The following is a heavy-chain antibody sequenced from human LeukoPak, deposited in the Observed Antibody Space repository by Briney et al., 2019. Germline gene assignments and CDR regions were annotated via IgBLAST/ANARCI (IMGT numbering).Heavy chain of an antibody. J-gene: IGHJ5*02. D-gene: IGHD2-21*01. CDR2: ISGSGGAS. V-gene: IGHV3-48*01. Sequence: GGSLRLSCTASGFSFSIFNMNWVRQAPGKGLEWISYISGSGGASYYADSVKGRFTISRDNAKNSVFLQMNSLRVEDTAIYYCVRESGFLGWESNWLDPWGQGTLVTVSS. CDR3: VRESGFLGWESNWLDP. CDR1: GFSFSIFN.